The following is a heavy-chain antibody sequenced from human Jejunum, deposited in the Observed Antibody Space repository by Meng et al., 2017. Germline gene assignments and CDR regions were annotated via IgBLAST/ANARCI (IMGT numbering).Heavy chain of an antibody. J-gene: IGHJ4*02. CDR2: ISLSGSP. D-gene: IGHD2-15*01. V-gene: IGHV4-4*02. Sequence: QVERQESGPGLADPSGTPSLLLAGYGGSISSSSWWSWVRQPPGKGLEWIGEISLSGSPSYNPSLRTRVTISIDTSRNQFSLSLSSVTAADTAVYYCARHGAAPYFDDWGQGSLVTVSS. CDR1: GGSISSSSW. CDR3: ARHGAAPYFDD.